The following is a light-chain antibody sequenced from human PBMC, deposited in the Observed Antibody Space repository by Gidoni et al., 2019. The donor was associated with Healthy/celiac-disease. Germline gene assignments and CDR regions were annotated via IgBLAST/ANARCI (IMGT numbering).Light chain of an antibody. V-gene: IGKV3-20*01. CDR3: QQYDSSPRYT. J-gene: IGKJ2*01. CDR1: QSVSSGY. CDR2: GAS. Sequence: EIVLTQSPATLSLSPGERATLSCRASQSVSSGYLAWYQQKPGKAPRLLIYGASSRATGIPDRLSGSGYGTDFTITISRLEPEDFAVYYCQQYDSSPRYTFGQGTKLEIK.